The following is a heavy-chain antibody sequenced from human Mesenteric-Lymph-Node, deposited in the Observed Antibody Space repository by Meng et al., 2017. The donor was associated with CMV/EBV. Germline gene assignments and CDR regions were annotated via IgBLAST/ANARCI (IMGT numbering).Heavy chain of an antibody. J-gene: IGHJ6*02. V-gene: IGHV3-11*06. CDR2: INGGSNSL. CDR1: GFSVSNNY. CDR3: ARSLSSYYGMDV. Sequence: GGSLRLSCAASGFSVSNNYMSWVRQAPGKGLEWVSYINGGSNSLNYADSVKGRFTISRDNAKSSLFLQMNSLRAEDTAVYYCARSLSSYYGMDVWGQGTTVTVSS.